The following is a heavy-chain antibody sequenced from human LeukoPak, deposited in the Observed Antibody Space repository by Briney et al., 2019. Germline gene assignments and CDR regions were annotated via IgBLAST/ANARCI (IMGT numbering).Heavy chain of an antibody. J-gene: IGHJ4*02. Sequence: SQTLSLTCAISGDSVSSNSAAWNWIRQSPSRGLEWLGRTYYRSKWYNDYAVSVKSRITINPDTSKNQFSLQLNSVTPEDTAVYYCARDQSNYYDSSGYYFDYWGQGTPVTVSS. D-gene: IGHD3-22*01. V-gene: IGHV6-1*01. CDR3: ARDQSNYYDSSGYYFDY. CDR2: TYYRSKWYN. CDR1: GDSVSSNSAA.